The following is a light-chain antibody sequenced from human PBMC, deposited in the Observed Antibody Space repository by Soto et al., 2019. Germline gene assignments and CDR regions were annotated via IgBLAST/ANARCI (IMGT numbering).Light chain of an antibody. V-gene: IGKV3-20*01. CDR3: QQYGSSPYP. CDR2: GAS. Sequence: EIVLTQSPGTLSFSPGERATLSCLARQSVSSRFLAWYQQKPGQAPSLLMYGASNRATGIPDRFSGTGSGTDFTLTISRLEPEDFGVYYCQQYGSSPYPVGLGTTLEIQ. J-gene: IGKJ2*01. CDR1: QSVSSRF.